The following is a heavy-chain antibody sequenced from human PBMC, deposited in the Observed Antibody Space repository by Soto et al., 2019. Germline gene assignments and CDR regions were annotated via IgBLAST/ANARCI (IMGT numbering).Heavy chain of an antibody. CDR1: GGSISSGGYS. CDR2: MYHSGST. J-gene: IGHJ4*02. CDR3: ARVSIAAAGPFDY. V-gene: IGHV4-30-2*01. Sequence: SETLSLTCAVSGGSISSGGYSWSWIRQPPGKGLEWIGYMYHSGSTYYNPSLKSRVTISIDRSKNQFSLKLSSVTAADTAVYYCARVSIAAAGPFDYWGQGTLVTVSS. D-gene: IGHD6-13*01.